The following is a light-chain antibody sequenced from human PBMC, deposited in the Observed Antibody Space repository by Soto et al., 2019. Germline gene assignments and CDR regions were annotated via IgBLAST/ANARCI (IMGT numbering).Light chain of an antibody. J-gene: IGKJ4*02. CDR3: QQYSSWVT. Sequence: EIVMTQSPVTLSLSPGDTATLSCRASQTITSNLAWYQQKPGQPPRLLIYVASTRATGIPDRFSGSGSGTEFTLTITTLQSEDFAVYYCQQYSSWVTFGGGTQLEI. CDR1: QTITSN. V-gene: IGKV3-15*01. CDR2: VAS.